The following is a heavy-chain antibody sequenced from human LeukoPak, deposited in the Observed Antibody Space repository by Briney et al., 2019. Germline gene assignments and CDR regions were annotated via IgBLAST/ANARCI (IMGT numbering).Heavy chain of an antibody. CDR2: ITSSGSSM. J-gene: IGHJ6*03. CDR1: GFTFSSYE. Sequence: GGSLRLSCAASGFTFSSYEMNWVRQAPGKGLEWVSYITSSGSSMYYADSVKGRFTISRDNAKNSLYLQMNSLRAEDTALYYCARDRCSGGRCYSLSVGYMDVWGKGTTVTVSS. CDR3: ARDRCSGGRCYSLSVGYMDV. D-gene: IGHD2-15*01. V-gene: IGHV3-48*03.